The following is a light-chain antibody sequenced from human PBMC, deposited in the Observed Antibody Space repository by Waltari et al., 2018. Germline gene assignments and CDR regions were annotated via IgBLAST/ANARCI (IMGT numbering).Light chain of an antibody. CDR3: QQYNSYPWT. CDR2: KAS. J-gene: IGKJ1*01. CDR1: QSISSW. Sequence: DIQMTQSPSTLSASVGDRVTITCPASQSISSWLAWYQQKPGKAPKLLISKASSLESGVPSMFSGSGAGTEFTLAISSLQPDDFATYYSQQYNSYPWTFGQGTKVEIK. V-gene: IGKV1-5*03.